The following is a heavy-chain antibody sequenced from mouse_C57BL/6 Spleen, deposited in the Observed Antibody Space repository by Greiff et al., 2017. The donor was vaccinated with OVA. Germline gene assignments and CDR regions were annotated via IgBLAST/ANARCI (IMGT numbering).Heavy chain of an antibody. D-gene: IGHD2-5*01. CDR2: ISSGSSTI. Sequence: EVNVVESGGGLVKPGGSLKLSCAASGFTFSDYGMHWVRQAPEKGLEWVAYISSGSSTIYYADTVKGRFTISRDNAKNTLFLQMTSLRSEDTAMYYCARPGYSKGGHAMDYWGQGTSVTVSS. CDR1: GFTFSDYG. J-gene: IGHJ4*01. CDR3: ARPGYSKGGHAMDY. V-gene: IGHV5-17*01.